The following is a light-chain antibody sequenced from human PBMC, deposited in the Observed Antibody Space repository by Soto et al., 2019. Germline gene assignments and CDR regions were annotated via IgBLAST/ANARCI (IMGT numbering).Light chain of an antibody. J-gene: IGLJ2*01. CDR1: SSNIGTNY. CDR2: RNN. Sequence: QSVLTQPPSASGTPGQRVTVFCSGSSSNIGTNYVYWYQQLPGTAPTLLIYRNNQRPSGVPDRFSGSKSGTSASLAISGLRSEDEAYYYCATWDDSLSGVVFGGGTKLTVL. V-gene: IGLV1-47*01. CDR3: ATWDDSLSGVV.